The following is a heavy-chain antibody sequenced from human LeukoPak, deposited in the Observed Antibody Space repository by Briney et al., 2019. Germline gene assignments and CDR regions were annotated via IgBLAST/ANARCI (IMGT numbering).Heavy chain of an antibody. D-gene: IGHD6-13*01. V-gene: IGHV4-39*01. CDR2: IYYSGST. CDR1: GGSISSSSYY. J-gene: IGHJ5*02. CDR3: ARLPAERIAAAGTFWFDP. Sequence: PSETLSLTCTVSGGSISSSSYYWGWIRQPPGKGLEWIGSIYYSGSTYYNPSLKSRVTVSLDTSQNQFSLKLSSVTAADTAVYYCARLPAERIAAAGTFWFDPWGQGTLVTVSS.